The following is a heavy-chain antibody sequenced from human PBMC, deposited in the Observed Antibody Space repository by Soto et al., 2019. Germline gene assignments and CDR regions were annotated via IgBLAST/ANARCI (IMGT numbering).Heavy chain of an antibody. D-gene: IGHD3-16*01. CDR3: WAPQYLGTPFDP. Sequence: SGGTLSICLAAFGKPFCDYLMSLVRKAPGKGLERVAKIKKDGSQTNYVDSVRGRYPISRNNTKNSLYLQMSSLRVDDTAVSYCWAPQYLGTPFDPRDHGTLVTVSS. CDR2: IKKDGSQT. CDR1: GKPFCDYL. J-gene: IGHJ5*02. V-gene: IGHV3-7*03.